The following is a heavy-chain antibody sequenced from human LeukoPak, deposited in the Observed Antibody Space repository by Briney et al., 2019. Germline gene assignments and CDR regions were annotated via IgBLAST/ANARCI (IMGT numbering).Heavy chain of an antibody. CDR1: GGSISSYY. Sequence: SETLSLTCTVSGGSISSYYWSWIRQPPAKGQEWIGYISYSGSTNYNPSLKSRVTISVDTSKNQFSLKLSSVIAADTAVYYCAKYVWGSYPTFEDYWGQGTLVTVSS. CDR3: AKYVWGSYPTFEDY. D-gene: IGHD3-16*02. J-gene: IGHJ4*02. V-gene: IGHV4-59*01. CDR2: ISYSGST.